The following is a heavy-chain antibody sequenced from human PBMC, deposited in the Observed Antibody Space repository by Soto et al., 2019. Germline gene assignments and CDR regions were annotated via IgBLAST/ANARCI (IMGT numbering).Heavy chain of an antibody. Sequence: QVQLQQWGAGLLKPSETLSLTCAVYGGSFSGYYWSWIRQPPGKGLEWIGEINHSGSTNYNPSLKSRVTISVDTSKNQSSLKLSCVTAADTAVYYCARGRAMVRYFDYWGQGTLVTVSS. V-gene: IGHV4-34*01. D-gene: IGHD3-10*01. CDR2: INHSGST. CDR1: GGSFSGYY. CDR3: ARGRAMVRYFDY. J-gene: IGHJ4*02.